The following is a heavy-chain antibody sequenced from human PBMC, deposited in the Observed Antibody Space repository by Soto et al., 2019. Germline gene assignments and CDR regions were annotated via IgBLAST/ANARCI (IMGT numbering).Heavy chain of an antibody. V-gene: IGHV3-11*01. D-gene: IGHD1-1*01. CDR1: GFTFSDYY. J-gene: IGHJ6*02. CDR3: AREPLHGTTYYYYCGMDV. CDR2: ISSSGSTI. Sequence: QVQLVESGGGLVKPGGSLRLSCAASGFTFSDYYMSWIRQAPGKGLEWVSYISSSGSTIYYADSVKGRFTISRDNAKNSLYLQMNSLRAEDTAVYYCAREPLHGTTYYYYCGMDVWGQGTTVTVSS.